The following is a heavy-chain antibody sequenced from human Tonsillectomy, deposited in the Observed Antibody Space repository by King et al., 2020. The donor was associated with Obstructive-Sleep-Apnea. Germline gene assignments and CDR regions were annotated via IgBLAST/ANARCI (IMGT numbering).Heavy chain of an antibody. D-gene: IGHD3-9*01. J-gene: IGHJ3*02. V-gene: IGHV4-39*07. Sequence: LQLQESGPGLVKPSETLSLTCTVSGGSISSSRYYWGWIRQPPGKGLEWIGNIYYSGSTYYNPSLKSRVTISVDTSKNQFSLKLTSVTAADTAVYYCARGRDILTEDAFDIWGQGTMVTVS. CDR1: GGSISSSRYY. CDR3: ARGRDILTEDAFDI. CDR2: IYYSGST.